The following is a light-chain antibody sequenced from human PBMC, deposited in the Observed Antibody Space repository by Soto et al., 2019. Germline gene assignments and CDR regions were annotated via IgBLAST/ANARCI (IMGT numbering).Light chain of an antibody. V-gene: IGKV3-20*01. CDR2: DAS. CDR3: LQYGSSPQGT. J-gene: IGKJ1*01. CDR1: QSVSSTY. Sequence: ELVLTQSPGTLSLSPGERATLSCRASQSVSSTYLAWYQQKPGQAPRLLIYDASSRATGIPDRFSGSGSGTDFTLTISGLEPEDFAVYYCLQYGSSPQGTFGQGTKVDIK.